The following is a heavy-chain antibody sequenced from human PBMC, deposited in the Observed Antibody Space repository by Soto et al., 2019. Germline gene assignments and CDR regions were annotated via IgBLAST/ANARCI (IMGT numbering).Heavy chain of an antibody. V-gene: IGHV1-2*04. J-gene: IGHJ4*02. CDR1: GYSFTDYK. CDR3: ATWVDYGDFEGFDF. D-gene: IGHD4-17*01. Sequence: QGQLLQSGAEVKKPGASVKVSCKTSGYSFTDYKLHWVRQAPGQGLEWMGWVDPHGGGSNSAQKFQGSVTMTWDTSITTAYLDLTRLTTNDTATYFCATWVDYGDFEGFDFWGQGTFVTVSS. CDR2: VDPHGGGS.